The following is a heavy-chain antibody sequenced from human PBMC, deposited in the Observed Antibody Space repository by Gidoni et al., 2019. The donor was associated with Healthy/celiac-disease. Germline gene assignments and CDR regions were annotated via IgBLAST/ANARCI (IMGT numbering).Heavy chain of an antibody. Sequence: EVQLVETGGGLVQPGRSLWLSCTESGSTFGDYAMSWVRQAPGTGLEWVGFIRSKAYGGITEYAASVKGRFTISRDDSKSIAYLPMNSLKTEDTAGYYCTRGYCSSTSCYPISFGYWGQGTLVTVSS. V-gene: IGHV3-49*04. CDR3: TRGYCSSTSCYPISFGY. CDR1: GSTFGDYA. J-gene: IGHJ4*02. CDR2: IRSKAYGGIT. D-gene: IGHD2-2*01.